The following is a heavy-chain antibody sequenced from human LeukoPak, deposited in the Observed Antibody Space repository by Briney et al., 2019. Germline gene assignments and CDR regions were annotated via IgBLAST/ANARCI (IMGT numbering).Heavy chain of an antibody. Sequence: PGRSLRLSCAASGFTFDDYAMHWVRQAPGKGLEWVSGISWNSGSIGYADSVKGRFTISRDNAKNSLYLQMNSLRAEDTALYYCAKDMEGYSYGYLDYWGQGTLVTVSS. D-gene: IGHD5-18*01. CDR2: ISWNSGSI. CDR3: AKDMEGYSYGYLDY. J-gene: IGHJ4*02. V-gene: IGHV3-9*01. CDR1: GFTFDDYA.